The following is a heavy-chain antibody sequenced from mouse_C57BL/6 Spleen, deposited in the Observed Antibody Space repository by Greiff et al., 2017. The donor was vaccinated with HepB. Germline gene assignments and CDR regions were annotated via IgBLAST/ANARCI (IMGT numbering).Heavy chain of an antibody. J-gene: IGHJ4*01. Sequence: DVKLQESGPGLVKPSQSLSLTCSVTGYSITSGYYWNWIRQFPGNKLEWMGYISYDGSNNYNPSLKNRISITRDTSKNQFFLKLNSVTTEDTATYYCARVGTTVAGMDYWGQGTSVTVSS. CDR2: ISYDGSN. D-gene: IGHD1-1*01. V-gene: IGHV3-6*01. CDR3: ARVGTTVAGMDY. CDR1: GYSITSGYY.